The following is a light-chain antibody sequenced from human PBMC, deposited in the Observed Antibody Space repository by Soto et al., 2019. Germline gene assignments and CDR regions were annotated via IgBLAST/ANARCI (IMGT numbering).Light chain of an antibody. CDR2: KAS. CDR3: QQYNSYWT. V-gene: IGKV1-5*03. CDR1: QSINSW. Sequence: DIQMTQSPSTLSASVGDRVTITCRASQSINSWLAWYQQKPGKAPRLLIYKASSLESGVPSRFSVSGSGTEFTLTISSLQPDDFATYYCQQYNSYWTVGQGNKVEIK. J-gene: IGKJ1*01.